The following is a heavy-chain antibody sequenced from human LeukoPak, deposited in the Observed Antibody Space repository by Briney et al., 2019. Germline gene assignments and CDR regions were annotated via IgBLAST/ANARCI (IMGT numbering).Heavy chain of an antibody. J-gene: IGHJ4*02. V-gene: IGHV4-59*01. CDR3: ARSPTPYGGNSHFDY. CDR1: GGSISSYY. CDR2: LYYSGST. Sequence: SETLSLTCTVSGGSISSYYWSWIRQPPGKGLEWIGYLYYSGSTNYNPSLKSRVIISVDTSKNQFSLKLSSVTAADTAVYYCARSPTPYGGNSHFDYWGQGTLVTVSS. D-gene: IGHD4-23*01.